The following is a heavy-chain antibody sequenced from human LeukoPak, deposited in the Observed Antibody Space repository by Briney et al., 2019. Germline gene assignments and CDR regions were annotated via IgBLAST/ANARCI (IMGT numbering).Heavy chain of an antibody. J-gene: IGHJ4*02. CDR2: ISYDGSNK. D-gene: IGHD4-17*01. CDR1: GFTFSSYG. V-gene: IGHV3-30*18. CDR3: AKGSPDYGDYWY. Sequence: GRSMRLSCAASGFTFSSYGMRWVRQAPGKGLEWVAVISYDGSNKYYADSVKGRFTISRDNSKNTLYLQMNSLRAEDTAVYYCAKGSPDYGDYWYWGQGTLVTVSS.